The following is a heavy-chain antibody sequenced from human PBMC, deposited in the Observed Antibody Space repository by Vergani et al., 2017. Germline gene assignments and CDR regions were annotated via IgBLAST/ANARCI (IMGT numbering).Heavy chain of an antibody. CDR3: AKETRSYHYFDY. V-gene: IGHV3-43*01. D-gene: IGHD1-26*01. J-gene: IGHJ4*02. Sequence: EVQLVESGGVVVQPGGSLRLSCAASGFTFDDYTMQWVRQAPGKGLEWVSLISWDGGSTYYADSVKGRFTISRDNSKNSLYLQMNSLRTEYTALYYCAKETRSYHYFDYWGQGTLVTVSS. CDR1: GFTFDDYT. CDR2: ISWDGGST.